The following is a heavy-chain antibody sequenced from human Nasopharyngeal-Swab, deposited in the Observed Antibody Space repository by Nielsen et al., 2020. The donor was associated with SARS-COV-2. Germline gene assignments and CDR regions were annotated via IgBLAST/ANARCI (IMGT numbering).Heavy chain of an antibody. V-gene: IGHV4-34*01. CDR1: GGSFSGYY. CDR2: IYYSGST. D-gene: IGHD6-13*01. CDR3: VHSSSWYGIGYFDL. Sequence: SETLSLTCAVYGGSFSGYYWSWIRQPPGKGLEWIGSIYYSGSTYYNPSLKSRVTISVDTSKNQFSLKLSSVTAADTAVYYCVHSSSWYGIGYFDLWGRGTLVTVSS. J-gene: IGHJ2*01.